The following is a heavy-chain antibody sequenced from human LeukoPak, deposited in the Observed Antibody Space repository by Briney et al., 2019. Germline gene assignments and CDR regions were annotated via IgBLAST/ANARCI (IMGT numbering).Heavy chain of an antibody. Sequence: GGSLRLSCAVSGFTFSNYDMHWVRQAPGKGLEWVEVIWYDGSNKYYADSVKGRFTISRDNSKNTLCLQMNTLRAEDTAVYYCARDPGGVVYFDYWGQGTLVTVSS. CDR3: ARDPGGVVYFDY. CDR1: GFTFSNYD. V-gene: IGHV3-33*01. D-gene: IGHD2-8*01. J-gene: IGHJ4*02. CDR2: IWYDGSNK.